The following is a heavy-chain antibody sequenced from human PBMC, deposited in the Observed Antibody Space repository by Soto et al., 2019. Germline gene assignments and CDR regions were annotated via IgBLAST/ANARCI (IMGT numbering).Heavy chain of an antibody. Sequence: SETLSLTCTVSGGSIRNYYWSGIRQPPGKGLEWIGYIYNSGNTNYNPSLKSRVTILVDTSKNQFSLKVNSVTAADTAVYYCARANLFYYDNSGYFDYWGQGTLVTVSS. D-gene: IGHD3-22*01. J-gene: IGHJ4*02. CDR2: IYNSGNT. V-gene: IGHV4-59*01. CDR1: GGSIRNYY. CDR3: ARANLFYYDNSGYFDY.